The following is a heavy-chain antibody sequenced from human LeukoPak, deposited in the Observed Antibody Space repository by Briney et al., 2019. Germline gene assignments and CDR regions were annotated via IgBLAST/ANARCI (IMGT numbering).Heavy chain of an antibody. D-gene: IGHD2-21*02. CDR1: GGSISSGSHY. J-gene: IGHJ6*04. V-gene: IGHV4-61*02. Sequence: SETLSLTCTVSGGSISSGSHYWSWIRQPAGKGLEWIGRIYTSGSTNYNPSLKSRVTISVDTSKNQFSLKLSSVTAADTAVYYCARDNREVRGGDCFDVWGKGTTVTVSS. CDR3: ARDNREVRGGDCFDV. CDR2: IYTSGST.